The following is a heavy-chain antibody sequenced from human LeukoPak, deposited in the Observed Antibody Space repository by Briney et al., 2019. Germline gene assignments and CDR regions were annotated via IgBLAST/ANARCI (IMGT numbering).Heavy chain of an antibody. V-gene: IGHV1-46*01. Sequence: GASVKVSCKASGYTFTSYYMHWVRQAPGQGLEWMGLINPTGGSTGYTQKFQGRVTITADESTSTAYMELSSLRSEDTAVYYCATRGPDHYYDSSGYFSPNYYYYYMDVWGKGTTVTISS. CDR3: ATRGPDHYYDSSGYFSPNYYYYYMDV. CDR2: INPTGGST. J-gene: IGHJ6*03. CDR1: GYTFTSYY. D-gene: IGHD3-22*01.